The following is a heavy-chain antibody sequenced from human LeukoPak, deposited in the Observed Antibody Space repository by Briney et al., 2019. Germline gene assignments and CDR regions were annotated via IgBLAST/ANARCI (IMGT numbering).Heavy chain of an antibody. CDR1: GFTFSSYW. D-gene: IGHD3-10*01. J-gene: IGHJ6*03. CDR2: IKQDGSEK. V-gene: IGHV3-7*04. Sequence: GGSLRLSCAASGFTFSSYWMSWVRQAPGKGLEWVANIKQDGSEKYYVDSVKGRFTISRDNAKNSLYLQMNSLRAEDTAVYYCARAGYYGSYYMDVWGKGTTVTVSS. CDR3: ARAGYYGSYYMDV.